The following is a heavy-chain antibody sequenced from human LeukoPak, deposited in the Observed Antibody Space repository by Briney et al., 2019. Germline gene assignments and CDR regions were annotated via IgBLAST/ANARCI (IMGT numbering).Heavy chain of an antibody. J-gene: IGHJ5*02. CDR1: GYTFTSYY. Sequence: EASVKVSCKASGYTFTSYYMHWVRQAPGQGLEWMGIINPSGGSTSYAQKFQGRVTMTRDTSTSTVYMELSSLRSEDTAVYYCARLDKLWFGFRRGIYNWFDPWGQGTLVTVSS. V-gene: IGHV1-46*01. CDR2: INPSGGST. D-gene: IGHD3-10*01. CDR3: ARLDKLWFGFRRGIYNWFDP.